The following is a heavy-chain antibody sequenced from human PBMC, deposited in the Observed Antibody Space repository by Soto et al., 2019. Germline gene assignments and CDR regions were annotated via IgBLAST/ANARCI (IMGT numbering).Heavy chain of an antibody. CDR1: ADTFNSYS. CDR2: ITPVFGTA. J-gene: IGHJ5*02. V-gene: IGHV1-69*01. Sequence: QVQLVQSGAEVKKPGSSVKVSCKASADTFNSYSLSWLRQAPGQRLEWMGGITPVFGTADYAQSFEDRLRITADAPTSTGYRGRRRLRLADAAVYYCARTLEGPPVPNWSAPGGQGALATVSS. CDR3: ARTLEGPPVPNWSAP. D-gene: IGHD4-17*01.